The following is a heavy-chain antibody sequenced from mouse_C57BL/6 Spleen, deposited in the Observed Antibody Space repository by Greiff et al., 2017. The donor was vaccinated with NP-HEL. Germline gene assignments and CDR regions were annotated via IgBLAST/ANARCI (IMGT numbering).Heavy chain of an antibody. CDR3: ARGLATRGGAWFAY. CDR2: INPNNGGT. D-gene: IGHD1-1*01. CDR1: GYTFTDYN. V-gene: IGHV1-18*01. J-gene: IGHJ3*01. Sequence: EVQLQESGPELVKPGASVKIPCKASGYTFTDYNMDWVKQSHGKSLEWIGDINPNNGGTIYNQKFKGKATLTVDKSSSTAYMELRSLTSEDTAVYYCARGLATRGGAWFAYWVQGTLVTVSA.